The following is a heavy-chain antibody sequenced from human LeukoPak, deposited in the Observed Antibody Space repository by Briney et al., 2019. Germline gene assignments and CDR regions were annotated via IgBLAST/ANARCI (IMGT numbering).Heavy chain of an antibody. J-gene: IGHJ4*02. CDR1: GGTFSSYA. CDR3: ATEGVVRYSYGYLDY. CDR2: IIPIFGTA. D-gene: IGHD5-18*01. V-gene: IGHV1-69*13. Sequence: VASVKVSCKASGGTFSSYAISWVRQAPGQGLEWMGGIIPIFGTANYAQKFQGRVTITADESTSTAYMELSSLRSEDTAVYYCATEGVVRYSYGYLDYWGQGTLVTVSS.